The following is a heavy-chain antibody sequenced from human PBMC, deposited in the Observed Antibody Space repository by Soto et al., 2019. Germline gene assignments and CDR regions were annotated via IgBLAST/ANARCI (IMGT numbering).Heavy chain of an antibody. V-gene: IGHV4-30-2*01. Sequence: SETLALTCTFSGASISSGGNSWSLIRRPPGKALEWIGYSFHSGTTYYNPSLKSRVSISTSRSKNQISLRLRSVTAADTAVYYCARGGYSGYDVNFDLCGQGTLVTV. CDR1: GASISSGGNS. J-gene: IGHJ4*02. CDR2: SFHSGTT. CDR3: ARGGYSGYDVNFDL. D-gene: IGHD5-12*01.